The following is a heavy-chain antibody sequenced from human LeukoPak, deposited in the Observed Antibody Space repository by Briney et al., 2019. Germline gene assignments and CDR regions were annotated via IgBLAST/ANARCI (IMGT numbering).Heavy chain of an antibody. CDR3: ARGLMGGDGYNSYYFDY. V-gene: IGHV3-74*01. CDR2: INSDGSNT. Sequence: GGSLRLSCAASGFTFSSYWMHWVRHGPGKGLVWVSRINSDGSNTRYADSVKGRFTISRDNAKNTLYLQMNGQRAEDTAVYYCARGLMGGDGYNSYYFDYWGQGTLVTVTS. CDR1: GFTFSSYW. J-gene: IGHJ4*02. D-gene: IGHD5-24*01.